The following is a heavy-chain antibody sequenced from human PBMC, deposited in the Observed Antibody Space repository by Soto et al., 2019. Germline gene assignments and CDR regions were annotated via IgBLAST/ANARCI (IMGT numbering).Heavy chain of an antibody. CDR1: GDSISSYY. CDR2: IYYSGRT. Sequence: PSETLSLPSSVSGDSISSYYWSWIRQSPGEGLEGVGYIYYSGRTNYTHYLRSRVTISVDMSKNQLSLELSSVTAADTAVYYCVRDYYDDSSGYSGDDYYGMDVWGQGTTVTVSS. J-gene: IGHJ6*02. CDR3: VRDYYDDSSGYSGDDYYGMDV. D-gene: IGHD3-22*01. V-gene: IGHV4-59*01.